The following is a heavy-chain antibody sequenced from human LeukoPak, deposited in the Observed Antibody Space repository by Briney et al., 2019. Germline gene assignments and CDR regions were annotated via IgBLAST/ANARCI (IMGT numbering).Heavy chain of an antibody. V-gene: IGHV1-69*06. J-gene: IGHJ5*02. CDR3: ARDGYGSGSSAWFDP. Sequence: ASVKVSCKASGGTFSSYAISWVRQAPGQGLEWMGGIIPIFGTANYTQKFQGRVTITADKSTSTAYMELSSLRSEDTAVYYCARDGYGSGSSAWFDPWGQGTLVTVSS. CDR1: GGTFSSYA. CDR2: IIPIFGTA. D-gene: IGHD3-10*01.